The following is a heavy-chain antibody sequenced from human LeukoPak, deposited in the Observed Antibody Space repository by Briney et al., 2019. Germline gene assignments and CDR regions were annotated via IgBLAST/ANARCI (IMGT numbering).Heavy chain of an antibody. CDR1: GFTFSSYA. CDR3: TSYCSSTSCHDRTDYYYYMDV. V-gene: IGHV3-23*01. J-gene: IGHJ6*03. D-gene: IGHD2-2*01. Sequence: GGSLRLSCAASGFTFSSYAMSWVRQAPGKGLEWVSAISGSGGSTYYADSVKGRFTISRDDSKNTAYLQMNSLKTEDTAVYYCTSYCSSTSCHDRTDYYYYMDVWGKGTTVTVSS. CDR2: ISGSGGST.